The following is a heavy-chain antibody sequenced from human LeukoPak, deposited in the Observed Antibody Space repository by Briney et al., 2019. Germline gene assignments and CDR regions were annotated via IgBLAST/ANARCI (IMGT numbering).Heavy chain of an antibody. CDR2: INHSGST. V-gene: IGHV4-34*01. J-gene: IGHJ6*02. CDR1: GGSFSGYY. CDR3: ARGVAVAGTFPYYYYYYGMDV. D-gene: IGHD6-19*01. Sequence: SETLSLTCAVYGGSFSGYYWSWIRQPPGKGLEWIGEINHSGSTNYNPSHKSRVTISVDTSKNQFSLKLSSVTAADTAVYYCARGVAVAGTFPYYYYYYGMDVWGQGTTVTVSS.